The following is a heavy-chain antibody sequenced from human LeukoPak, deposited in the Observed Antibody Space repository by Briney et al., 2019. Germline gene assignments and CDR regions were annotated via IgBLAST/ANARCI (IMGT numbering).Heavy chain of an antibody. V-gene: IGHV1-69*06. CDR3: ARGDGSARFDY. CDR2: IIPIFGAA. D-gene: IGHD6-6*01. J-gene: IGHJ4*02. CDR1: GGTFSSYA. Sequence: SVKVSCKASGGTFSSYAISWVRQAPGQGLEWMGRIIPIFGAANYAQKFQGRVTITADKSTSTAYMELSSLRSEDTAVYYRARGDGSARFDYWGQGTLVTVSS.